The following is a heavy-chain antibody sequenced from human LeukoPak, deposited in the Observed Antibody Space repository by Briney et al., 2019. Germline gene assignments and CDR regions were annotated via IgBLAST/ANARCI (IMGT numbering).Heavy chain of an antibody. D-gene: IGHD3-3*01. Sequence: GGSLRLSCAASGFTFSSYSMNWVRQAPGKGLEWVSYISSSSSTIYYADSVKGRFTISRDNAKNSLYLQMSSLRAEDTAVYYCARGHSSFLYYDFWSGPNYYYYMDVWGKGTTVTVSS. CDR1: GFTFSSYS. CDR2: ISSSSSTI. V-gene: IGHV3-48*01. CDR3: ARGHSSFLYYDFWSGPNYYYYMDV. J-gene: IGHJ6*03.